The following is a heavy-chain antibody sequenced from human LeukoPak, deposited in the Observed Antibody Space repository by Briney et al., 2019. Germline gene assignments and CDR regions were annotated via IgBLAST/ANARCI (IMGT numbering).Heavy chain of an antibody. CDR2: IRGSGNSV. CDR1: GFTFSDSY. J-gene: IGHJ4*02. Sequence: GGSLRLSCAASGFTFSDSYMTWIRQAPGKGLELVSYIRGSGNSVNYVDSVRGRFTISRDNAKSSLYLKMNSLRVEDTAVYYCSREPRLNDYWGQGTLVTVSS. CDR3: SREPRLNDY. V-gene: IGHV3-11*01.